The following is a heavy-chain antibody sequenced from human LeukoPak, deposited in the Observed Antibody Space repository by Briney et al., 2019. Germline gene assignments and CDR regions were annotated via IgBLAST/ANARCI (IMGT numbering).Heavy chain of an antibody. V-gene: IGHV4-61*02. Sequence: PSETLFLTCTVSGGSISSGSYYWSWIRQPAGKGLEWIGRIYTSGSTNYNPSLKSRVTISVDTSKNQFSLKLSSVTAADTAVYYCARGLRFLEWLSLHITYYFDYWGQGTLVTVSS. CDR3: ARGLRFLEWLSLHITYYFDY. D-gene: IGHD3-3*01. CDR2: IYTSGST. CDR1: GGSISSGSYY. J-gene: IGHJ4*02.